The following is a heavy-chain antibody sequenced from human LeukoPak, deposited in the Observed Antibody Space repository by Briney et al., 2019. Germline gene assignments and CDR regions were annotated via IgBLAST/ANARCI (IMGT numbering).Heavy chain of an antibody. CDR1: GFTFDDYG. Sequence: GGSLRLSCAPSGFTFDDYGMSWLRQAPGKGLEWVSGINSNGDSTGYADSVKGRFTISRDNAKNSLYLQMNTLRAEDTALYYCARNRYGDYVTAFDFWGQGTMVTVSS. CDR2: INSNGDST. J-gene: IGHJ3*01. V-gene: IGHV3-20*04. CDR3: ARNRYGDYVTAFDF. D-gene: IGHD4-17*01.